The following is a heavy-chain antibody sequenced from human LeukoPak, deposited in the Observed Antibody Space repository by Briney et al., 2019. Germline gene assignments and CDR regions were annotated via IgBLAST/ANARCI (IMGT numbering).Heavy chain of an antibody. J-gene: IGHJ5*02. CDR2: INHSGST. CDR3: AKNGQSGFSFDP. CDR1: GVSFSGYY. D-gene: IGHD3-3*01. Sequence: SETLSLTCAVYGVSFSGYYWSWIRQPPGKGLEWIGEINHSGSTNYNPSLKSRVTVSVDTSKNQFSLKLNSVTAADTAVYYCAKNGQSGFSFDPWGQGTLVTVSS. V-gene: IGHV4-34*01.